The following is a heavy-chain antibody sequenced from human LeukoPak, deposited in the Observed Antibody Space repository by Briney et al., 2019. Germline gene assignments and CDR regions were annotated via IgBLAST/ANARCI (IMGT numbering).Heavy chain of an antibody. CDR2: ISSSGSTI. D-gene: IGHD6-13*01. Sequence: GGSLRLSCAASGFTFSDYYMSWIRQAPGKGLELVSYISSSGSTIYYADSVKGRFTISRDNAKNSLYLQMNSLRAEDTAVYYCGQTIAAAGTGYWGQGTLVTVSS. CDR1: GFTFSDYY. J-gene: IGHJ4*02. V-gene: IGHV3-11*04. CDR3: GQTIAAAGTGY.